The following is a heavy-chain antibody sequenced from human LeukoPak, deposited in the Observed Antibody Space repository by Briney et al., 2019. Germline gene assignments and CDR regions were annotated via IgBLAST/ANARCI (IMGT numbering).Heavy chain of an antibody. J-gene: IGHJ4*02. Sequence: SETLSLTYSVSGGSISSYYWSWIRQPPGKGLEWIGYIHYSGSTNYNPSLKSRVTISVGTSKNQFSLKLSSVTAADTAVYYCARSYSSSSYFDYWGQGTLVTVSS. CDR1: GGSISSYY. V-gene: IGHV4-59*01. CDR3: ARSYSSSSYFDY. CDR2: IHYSGST. D-gene: IGHD6-13*01.